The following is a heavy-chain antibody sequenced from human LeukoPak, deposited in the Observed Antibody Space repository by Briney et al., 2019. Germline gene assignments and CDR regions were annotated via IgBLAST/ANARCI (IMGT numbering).Heavy chain of an antibody. V-gene: IGHV1-8*03. D-gene: IGHD5-24*01. CDR2: MNPNSGNT. CDR1: GYTFTSYD. Sequence: ASVKVSCKASGYTFTSYDINWVRQATGQGLEWMGWMNPNSGNTGYAQKFQGRVTITRNTSISTAYMELSSLRSEDTAVYYCARSPSVEMAPHYFFDYWGQGTLVTVSS. CDR3: ARSPSVEMAPHYFFDY. J-gene: IGHJ4*02.